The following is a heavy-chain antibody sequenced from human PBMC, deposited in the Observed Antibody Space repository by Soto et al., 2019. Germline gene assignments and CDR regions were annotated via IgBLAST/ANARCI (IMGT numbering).Heavy chain of an antibody. J-gene: IGHJ4*02. CDR3: AREVGANY. V-gene: IGHV3-7*01. Sequence: GWSLRLSCAASGFTFSSFWMTWVRHAPGKGLEWVANIKQDGSETYYVDSVKGRFTISRDNAKNSVYLQMNSLRAEDTAVYYCAREVGANYWGQGILVTRSS. D-gene: IGHD1-26*01. CDR2: IKQDGSET. CDR1: GFTFSSFW.